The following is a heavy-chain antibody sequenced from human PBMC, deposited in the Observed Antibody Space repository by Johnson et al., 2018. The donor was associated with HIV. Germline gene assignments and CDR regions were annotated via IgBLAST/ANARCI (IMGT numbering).Heavy chain of an antibody. D-gene: IGHD2-15*01. V-gene: IGHV3-30*14. CDR2: ISYDGSSK. Sequence: QVQLVESGGGVVQPGRSLRLSCAASGFTFSSYGMHWVRQAPAKGLEWVAVISYDGSSKYFTDSGRGRFTISRDTSNNTLYVQINDLRAEETALYYCATVSMVVVVVDGLIQLHGAFDIWGRGKKVPVSS. CDR3: ATVSMVVVVVDGLIQLHGAFDI. CDR1: GFTFSSYG. J-gene: IGHJ3*02.